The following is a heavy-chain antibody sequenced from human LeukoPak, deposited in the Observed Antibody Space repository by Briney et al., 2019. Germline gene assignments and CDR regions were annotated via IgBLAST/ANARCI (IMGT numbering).Heavy chain of an antibody. D-gene: IGHD3-22*01. CDR3: ARTYDYDSGIDY. CDR1: GYTFTSYD. Sequence: GASVKVSCKASGYTFTSYDIHWVRQATGQGLEWMGWMNPNSANTGYAQKFQGRVTMTRNTSISTAYMELRSLRSDDTAVYYCARTYDYDSGIDYWGQGTLVTVSS. J-gene: IGHJ4*02. V-gene: IGHV1-8*01. CDR2: MNPNSANT.